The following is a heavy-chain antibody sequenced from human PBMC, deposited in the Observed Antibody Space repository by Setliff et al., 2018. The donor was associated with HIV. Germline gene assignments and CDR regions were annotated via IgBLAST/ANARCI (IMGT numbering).Heavy chain of an antibody. Sequence: TSETLSLTCTVSGGSINTYYWSWIRQPAGKGLEWIGRIYTSGSTKYNPSLKSRVTISVDTSKTQFSLKLSSVTAADTAVYYCARVSSTYWYSIFRNYYYHMDVWGKGTTVTVSS. D-gene: IGHD2-8*02. CDR3: ARVSSTYWYSIFRNYYYHMDV. V-gene: IGHV4-4*07. CDR2: IYTSGST. CDR1: GGSINTYY. J-gene: IGHJ6*03.